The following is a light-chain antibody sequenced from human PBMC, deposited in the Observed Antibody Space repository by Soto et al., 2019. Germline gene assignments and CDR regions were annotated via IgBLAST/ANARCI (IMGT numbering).Light chain of an antibody. CDR3: QQYKHGPWT. Sequence: IELTQSTATLSVSPGERATLSCRASQSVXSKLAWYQQKPGQAPRILXDHASTRATGSPARLSGSGSGTEFTLTISSLHSDDFAFYYCQQYKHGPWTFGQGTKVDIK. CDR2: HAS. V-gene: IGKV3-15*01. CDR1: QSVXSK. J-gene: IGKJ1*01.